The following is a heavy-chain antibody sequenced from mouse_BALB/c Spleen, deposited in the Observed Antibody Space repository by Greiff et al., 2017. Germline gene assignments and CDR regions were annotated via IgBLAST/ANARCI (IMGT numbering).Heavy chain of an antibody. CDR2: IYPYNGGT. Sequence: VQLQQSGPELVKPGASVKISCKASGYTFTDYNMHWVKQSHGKSLEWIGYIYPYNGGTGYNQKFKSKATVTVDNSSSTAYMELRSLTSEDTAVYYCARITTVVRGAMDYWGQGTSVTVSS. CDR1: GYTFTDYN. J-gene: IGHJ4*01. D-gene: IGHD1-1*01. V-gene: IGHV1S29*02. CDR3: ARITTVVRGAMDY.